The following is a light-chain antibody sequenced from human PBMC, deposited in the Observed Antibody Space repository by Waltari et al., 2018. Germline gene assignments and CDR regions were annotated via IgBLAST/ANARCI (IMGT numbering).Light chain of an antibody. Sequence: VVLPQSPGTLSLSPGESATLSCRASEKITSSYIAWYQHKPGQAPRLLIYTASYRATGVPDRFSGSGSGTDFVLTISRLEPEDFAVYYCQYYNSAPRTFGQGTKVEIK. CDR1: EKITSSY. J-gene: IGKJ1*01. V-gene: IGKV3-20*01. CDR3: QYYNSAPRT. CDR2: TAS.